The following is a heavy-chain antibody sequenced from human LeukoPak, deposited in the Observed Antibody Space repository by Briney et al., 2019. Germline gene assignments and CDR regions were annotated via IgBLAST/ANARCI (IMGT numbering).Heavy chain of an antibody. D-gene: IGHD1-26*01. V-gene: IGHV4-59*02. CDR3: ARGVGATYFDY. Sequence: SETLSLTCTVSGASVSGSFWSWIRQPPGKRLEYIGYIYYGGGTNYNPSLSSRVTISLDTSNNQLSLKLNSVTAADTAVYYCARGVGATYFDYWGQGTLVTVSS. CDR2: IYYGGGT. J-gene: IGHJ4*02. CDR1: GASVSGSF.